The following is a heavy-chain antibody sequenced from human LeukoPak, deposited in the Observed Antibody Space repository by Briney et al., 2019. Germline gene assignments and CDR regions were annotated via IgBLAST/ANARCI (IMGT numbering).Heavy chain of an antibody. J-gene: IGHJ6*02. D-gene: IGHD1-26*01. CDR1: GFTFTIYG. Sequence: GGSLRLSCAASGFTFTIYGFHWVRQAPGKGLEWVAGIWSDGSKEYCGDSVKGRFTISRDDSQNTLSLQMNSLRAEDTAVYYGTRDAPGVVGGRNDYCAMDVCGHGTTVTVSS. CDR2: IWSDGSKE. V-gene: IGHV3-33*01. CDR3: TRDAPGVVGGRNDYCAMDV.